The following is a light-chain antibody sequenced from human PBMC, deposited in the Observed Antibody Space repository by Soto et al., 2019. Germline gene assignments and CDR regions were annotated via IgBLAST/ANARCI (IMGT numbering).Light chain of an antibody. CDR3: SSYTSSSTYVV. CDR1: SSDVGGYNY. Sequence: QSALTQPASVPGSPGQSITSSCTGTSSDVGGYNYVSWYQQHPGKAPKLMIYDVSNRPSGVSNRFSGSKSGNTASLTISGLQAEDEADYYCSSYTSSSTYVVFGGGTKLTVL. J-gene: IGLJ2*01. V-gene: IGLV2-14*01. CDR2: DVS.